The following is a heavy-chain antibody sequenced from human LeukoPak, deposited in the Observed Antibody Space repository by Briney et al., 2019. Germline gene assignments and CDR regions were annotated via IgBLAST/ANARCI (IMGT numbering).Heavy chain of an antibody. V-gene: IGHV3-7*01. CDR3: ARSLVVVVAATDY. D-gene: IGHD2-15*01. CDR2: IKQDGSEK. Sequence: GGSLRLSCAASGFTFSSYWMSWVRQAPGKGLEWVANIKQDGSEKYYVVSVKGRFTISRDNAKNSLYLQMNSLRAEDTAVYYCARSLVVVVAATDYWGQGTLVTVSS. CDR1: GFTFSSYW. J-gene: IGHJ4*02.